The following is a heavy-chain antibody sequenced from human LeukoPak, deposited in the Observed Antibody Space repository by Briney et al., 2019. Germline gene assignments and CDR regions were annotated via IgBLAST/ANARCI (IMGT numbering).Heavy chain of an antibody. CDR2: INPNSGGT. CDR1: GYTFTGYY. D-gene: IGHD2-15*01. V-gene: IGHV1-2*04. Sequence: ASVKVSCKASGYTFTGYYVHWVRQAPGQGLEWMGWINPNSGGTNYAQKFQGWVTMTRDTSISTAYMELSRLRSDDTAVYYCARGGGIYCSGGSCYNDFDYWGQGTLVTVSS. CDR3: ARGGGIYCSGGSCYNDFDY. J-gene: IGHJ4*02.